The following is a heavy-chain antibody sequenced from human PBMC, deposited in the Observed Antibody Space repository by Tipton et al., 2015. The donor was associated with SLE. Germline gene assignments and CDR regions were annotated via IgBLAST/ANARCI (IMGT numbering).Heavy chain of an antibody. V-gene: IGHV4-34*01. CDR3: ARGFTATAEYFQH. CDR1: GGSFSGYY. CDR2: INHSGST. J-gene: IGHJ1*01. Sequence: TLSLTCAVYGGSFSGYYWSWIRQPPGKGLEWIGEINHSGSTNYNPSLKSRVTISVDTSKNQFSLKLSSVTAADTAVYYCARGFTATAEYFQHWGQGTLVTVSS. D-gene: IGHD5-18*01.